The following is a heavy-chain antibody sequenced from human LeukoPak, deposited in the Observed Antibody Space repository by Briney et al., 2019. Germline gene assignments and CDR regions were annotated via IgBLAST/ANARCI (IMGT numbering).Heavy chain of an antibody. CDR1: GFTFSSYA. CDR2: IKQDGSEK. CDR3: ARGLGPSTADVDTIMGY. J-gene: IGHJ4*02. V-gene: IGHV3-7*01. Sequence: GGSLRLSCAASGFTFSSYAMSWVRQAPGKGLEWVANIKQDGSEKYYVDSVKGRFTISRDNAKNSLFLPMNSLRTEDTAVYYCARGLGPSTADVDTIMGYWGQGTLVTVSS. D-gene: IGHD5-18*01.